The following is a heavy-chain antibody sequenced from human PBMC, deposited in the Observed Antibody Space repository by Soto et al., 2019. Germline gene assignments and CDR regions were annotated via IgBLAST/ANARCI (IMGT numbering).Heavy chain of an antibody. CDR3: ARSGGDFSTGHYSYFDY. CDR1: GFSLNSTGIC. CDR2: IDWDEDK. Sequence: SGPTLVNPTQTLTLTCSFSGFSLNSTGICVSWIRQPPGKALEWLALIDWDEDKFYSPSLKTRLTISKDTSKNQVVLTMANMDPVDTATYYCARSGGDFSTGHYSYFDYWGQGTPVTVS. D-gene: IGHD3-3*01. J-gene: IGHJ4*02. V-gene: IGHV2-70*01.